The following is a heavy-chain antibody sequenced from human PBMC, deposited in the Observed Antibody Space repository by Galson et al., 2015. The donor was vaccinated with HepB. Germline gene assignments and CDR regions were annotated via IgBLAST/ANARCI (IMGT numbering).Heavy chain of an antibody. D-gene: IGHD3-10*01. V-gene: IGHV1-18*01. Sequence: VKVSCKASGYTFTSYGISWVRQAPGQGLEWMGWISAYNGNTNYAQKLQGRVTMTTDTSTSTAYMELRSLRSDDTAVYYCARGNRWSDYGSGSYYNFDYWGQGTLVTVSS. CDR3: ARGNRWSDYGSGSYYNFDY. CDR1: GYTFTSYG. J-gene: IGHJ4*02. CDR2: ISAYNGNT.